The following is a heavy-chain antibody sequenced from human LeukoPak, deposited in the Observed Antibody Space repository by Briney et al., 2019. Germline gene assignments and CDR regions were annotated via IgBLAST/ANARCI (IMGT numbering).Heavy chain of an antibody. J-gene: IGHJ4*02. Sequence: TGGSLRLSCAASGFSFSSYGMHWVRQAPGKGLEWATFIRFDGSNKYYADSVKGRFTISRDNSKNTLYLQMNSLRAEDTALYYCTTLGYHLDSWGQGTLVTVSS. CDR1: GFSFSSYG. CDR3: TTLGYHLDS. D-gene: IGHD3-22*01. V-gene: IGHV3-30*02. CDR2: IRFDGSNK.